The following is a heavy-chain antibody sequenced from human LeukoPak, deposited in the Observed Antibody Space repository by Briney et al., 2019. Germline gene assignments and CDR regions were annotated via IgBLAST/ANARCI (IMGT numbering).Heavy chain of an antibody. CDR1: RGSISTYY. CDR2: ISTGGST. J-gene: IGHJ4*02. V-gene: IGHV4-4*09. CDR3: ARRRTTGTTGYFDY. D-gene: IGHD1-1*01. Sequence: PSETLSLTCTISRGSISTYYWSWIRQPPGKGLEWIGDISTGGSTNYNPSLKSRVTISVGTSKNQFSLNLSSVTAADTAVYYCARRRTTGTTGYFDYWGQGSLVTVSS.